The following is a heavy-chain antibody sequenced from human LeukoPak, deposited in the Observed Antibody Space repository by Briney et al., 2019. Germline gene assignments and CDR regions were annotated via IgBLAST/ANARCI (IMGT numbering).Heavy chain of an antibody. CDR1: GGSFSGYY. CDR3: ASGPRLVVVPEYYFDY. CDR2: INHSGRT. V-gene: IGHV4-34*01. Sequence: PSETLSLTCAVYGGSFSGYYWSWIRQPPGKGLEWIGEINHSGRTNYNPSLKSRVTISVDTSKNQFSLKLSSVTAADTAVYYCASGPRLVVVPEYYFDYWGQGTLVTVSS. D-gene: IGHD3-22*01. J-gene: IGHJ4*02.